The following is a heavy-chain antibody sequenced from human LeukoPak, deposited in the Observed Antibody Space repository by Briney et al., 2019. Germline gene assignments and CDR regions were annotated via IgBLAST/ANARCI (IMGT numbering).Heavy chain of an antibody. J-gene: IGHJ4*02. V-gene: IGHV3-30*04. CDR1: GFTFICYA. CDR2: ISYDGRNK. D-gene: IGHD1-26*01. Sequence: GGSLSFSCAASGFTFICYAMHWVRQAPGKGLEWVADISYDGRNKYYADSVKGRFTISRDNSKNTLYLQMNSLRADDTAVYYCAREWEIIYVDYWGQGTLVTVSS. CDR3: AREWEIIYVDY.